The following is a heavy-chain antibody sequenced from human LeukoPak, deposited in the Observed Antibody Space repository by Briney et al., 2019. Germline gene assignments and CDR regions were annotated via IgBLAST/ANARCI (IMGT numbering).Heavy chain of an antibody. CDR3: AKGQRWELPFDY. V-gene: IGHV3-23*01. CDR2: ISGTGGSI. Sequence: PGASLRLSCAASGLTFSNYAMSWVRQAPGKGLEWVSAISGTGGSIYYADSVKGRFTISRDNSKNTLYPQMNSLRAADTAVYYCAKGQRWELPFDYWGQGTLVTVSS. CDR1: GLTFSNYA. J-gene: IGHJ4*02. D-gene: IGHD1-26*01.